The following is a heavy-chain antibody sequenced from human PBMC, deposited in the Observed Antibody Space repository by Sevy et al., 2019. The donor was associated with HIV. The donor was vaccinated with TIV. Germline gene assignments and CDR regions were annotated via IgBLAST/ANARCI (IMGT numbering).Heavy chain of an antibody. Sequence: GGSLRLSCAASGFTFSSYGMHWVRQAPGKGLEWVAVISYDGSNKYYGDSGKGQFTISRDNSKNTLYLQMNSLRAEDTAVYYCAKWSMGGARWLQLGAFDIWGQGTMVTVSS. V-gene: IGHV3-30*18. D-gene: IGHD5-12*01. CDR1: GFTFSSYG. J-gene: IGHJ3*02. CDR2: ISYDGSNK. CDR3: AKWSMGGARWLQLGAFDI.